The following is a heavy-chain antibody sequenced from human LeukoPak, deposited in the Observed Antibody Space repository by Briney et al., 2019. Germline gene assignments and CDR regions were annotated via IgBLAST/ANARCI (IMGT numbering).Heavy chain of an antibody. CDR2: IYSSGST. CDR1: GGSISGYY. Sequence: SETLSLTCTVSGGSISGYYWNWIRQPAGKGLECIGRIYSSGSTNYNPSLKSRVTMSVDTSKNQFSLKLSSVTAADTAVYYCAREGYYGSGSYSLMDVWGQGTTVTVSS. J-gene: IGHJ6*02. V-gene: IGHV4-4*07. CDR3: AREGYYGSGSYSLMDV. D-gene: IGHD3-10*01.